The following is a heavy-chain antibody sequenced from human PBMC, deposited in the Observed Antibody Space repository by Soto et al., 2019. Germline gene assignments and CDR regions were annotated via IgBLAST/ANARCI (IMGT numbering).Heavy chain of an antibody. CDR2: IFSSGST. Sequence: NPSETLSLTCTVSGGSINTFYWSWVRQPAGKGLEWIGRIFSSGSTSFNPSLESRVAMSVDTSKNHFSLNLSSVTAADMAVYYCAREGSYSAYNFAHGIQLWSWDFWGQGALVTVPQ. D-gene: IGHD5-12*01. CDR3: AREGSYSAYNFAHGIQLWSWDF. CDR1: GGSINTFY. J-gene: IGHJ4*02. V-gene: IGHV4-4*07.